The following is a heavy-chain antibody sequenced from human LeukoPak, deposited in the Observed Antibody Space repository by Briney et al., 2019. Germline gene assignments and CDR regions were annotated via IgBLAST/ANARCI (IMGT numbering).Heavy chain of an antibody. Sequence: GGSLRLSCAASGFTFSSYGMHWVRQAPGKGLEWVAVISYDGSNKYYADSVKGRFTISRDNSKNTLYLQMNSLRAEDTAVYYCAKDSYSGSYWGQGTLVTVSS. CDR1: GFTFSSYG. V-gene: IGHV3-30*18. D-gene: IGHD1-26*01. CDR2: ISYDGSNK. J-gene: IGHJ4*02. CDR3: AKDSYSGSY.